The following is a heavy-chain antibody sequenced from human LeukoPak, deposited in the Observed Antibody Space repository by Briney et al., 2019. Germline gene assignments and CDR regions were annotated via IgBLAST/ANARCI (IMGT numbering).Heavy chain of an antibody. J-gene: IGHJ6*03. CDR2: INHSGST. Sequence: PSETLSLTCAVYGGSFSGYYWSWIRQPPGKGLEWIGEINHSGSTNYNPSLKSRVTISVDTSKNQFSLKLSSVTAADTAVYYCARGGGIAAAGPHYYYYYIDVWGKGTTVTVSS. V-gene: IGHV4-34*01. CDR1: GGSFSGYY. CDR3: ARGGGIAAAGPHYYYYYIDV. D-gene: IGHD6-13*01.